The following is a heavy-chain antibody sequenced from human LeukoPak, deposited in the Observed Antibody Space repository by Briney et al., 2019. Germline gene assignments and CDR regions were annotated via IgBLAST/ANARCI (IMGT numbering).Heavy chain of an antibody. J-gene: IGHJ3*02. CDR1: GFTFSSYS. Sequence: GGSLRLSCAASGFTFSSYSMNWVRQAPGKGLEWVSSISSSSSYIYYADSVKGRFTISRDDAKNSLYLQMNSLRAEDTAVYYCARDANYYELGAFDIWGQGTMVTVSS. CDR3: ARDANYYELGAFDI. CDR2: ISSSSSYI. V-gene: IGHV3-21*01. D-gene: IGHD3-22*01.